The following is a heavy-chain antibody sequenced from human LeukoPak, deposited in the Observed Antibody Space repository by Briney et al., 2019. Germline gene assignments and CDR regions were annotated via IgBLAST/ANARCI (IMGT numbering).Heavy chain of an antibody. Sequence: PGGSLRLSCAASGFTFSSYWMHWVRQAPGKGVEWIGEINHSGSTNYNPSLKSRVTISVDTSKDQFSLKLSSVTAADTAVYYCARGDGWFDPWGQGTLVTVSS. CDR1: GFTFSSYW. CDR2: INHSGST. V-gene: IGHV4-34*01. CDR3: ARGDGWFDP. J-gene: IGHJ5*02.